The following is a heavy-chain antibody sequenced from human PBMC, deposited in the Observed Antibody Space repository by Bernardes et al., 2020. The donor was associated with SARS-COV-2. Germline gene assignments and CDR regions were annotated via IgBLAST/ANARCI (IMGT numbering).Heavy chain of an antibody. V-gene: IGHV4-4*02. CDR3: ARLQATGHCYFGMDA. CDR1: GGSVRSSNW. Sequence: SATLSLTCAVSGGSVRSSNWWSWVRQPPGKGMEWIGEIYYTGSTNYNPSLKSRVTISVDRSKNQFSLKLSSVTAADTAVYYCARLQATGHCYFGMDAWGQGTKVTVSS. CDR2: IYYTGST. J-gene: IGHJ6*02.